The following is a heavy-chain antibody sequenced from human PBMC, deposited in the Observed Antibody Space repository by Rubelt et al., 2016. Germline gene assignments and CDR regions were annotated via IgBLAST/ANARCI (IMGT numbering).Heavy chain of an antibody. J-gene: IGHJ4*02. CDR2: ITTSGSST. D-gene: IGHD6-13*01. V-gene: IGHV3-23*04. CDR1: GFTFGSYG. Sequence: VQLVESGGGVVQPGTSLRLSCAASGFTFGSYGIHWVRQTPGKGLEWVSTITTSGSSTFYADSVKGRFTISRDNSKNKLYLQMNSLRAEDTAVYYCAKGSTWGGMAVADTWGQGTLVTVSS. CDR3: AKGSTWGGMAVADT.